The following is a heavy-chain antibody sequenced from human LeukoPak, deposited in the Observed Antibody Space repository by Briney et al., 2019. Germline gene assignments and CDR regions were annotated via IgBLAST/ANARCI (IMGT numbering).Heavy chain of an antibody. CDR1: GGSISSSSYY. V-gene: IGHV4-39*07. J-gene: IGHJ3*02. CDR3: ARGPGGGGDEMPNDAFDI. CDR2: IYYSGSA. D-gene: IGHD2-21*02. Sequence: SETLSLTCTVSGGSISSSSYYWGWIRQPPGKGLEWIGSIYYSGSANYNPSLKSRVTISVDTSKIQFSLKLNSVTAADTAVYYCARGPGGGGDEMPNDAFDIWGQGTMVTVSS.